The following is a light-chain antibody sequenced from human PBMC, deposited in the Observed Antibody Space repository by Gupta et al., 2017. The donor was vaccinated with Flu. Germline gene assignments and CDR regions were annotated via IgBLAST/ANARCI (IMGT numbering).Light chain of an antibody. CDR1: QSVSNY. CDR2: DAS. Sequence: EIVLTQSPATLSLSPGERATLSCRASQSVSNYLVWYQQKPGQAPRLLIYDASNRATGIPARFSGSGSGTDFTLTISSLEPEDFAVYYCQHRADWPPYSFGQGTKLEIK. J-gene: IGKJ2*01. V-gene: IGKV3-11*01. CDR3: QHRADWPPYS.